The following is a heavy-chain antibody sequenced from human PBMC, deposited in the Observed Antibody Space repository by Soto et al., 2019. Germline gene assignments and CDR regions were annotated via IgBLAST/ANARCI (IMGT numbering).Heavy chain of an antibody. Sequence: QVQLVESGGGVVQPGKSLRLSCAASGLTFSSYGMHWVRQAPGKGLEWVALIWYDGSNKYYADSVKGRFTISRDNSKSTLYLQMNSLRAEDTAVYYCAKGSGSFNYYYDYYMDVWGKGTTVTVSS. CDR2: IWYDGSNK. V-gene: IGHV3-33*06. D-gene: IGHD3-10*01. J-gene: IGHJ6*03. CDR3: AKGSGSFNYYYDYYMDV. CDR1: GLTFSSYG.